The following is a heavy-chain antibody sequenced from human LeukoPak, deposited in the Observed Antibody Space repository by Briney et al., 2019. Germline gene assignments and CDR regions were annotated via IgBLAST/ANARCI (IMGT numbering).Heavy chain of an antibody. Sequence: SETLSLTCAVYGGSFSGYYWSWIRQPPGKGLEWIGEINHSGSTNYNPSLKSRVTISVDTSKNPFSLKLSSVTAADTAVYYCARGGGGGYCSSTSCGAFDYWGQGTLVTVSS. V-gene: IGHV4-34*01. CDR1: GGSFSGYY. D-gene: IGHD2-2*01. CDR3: ARGGGGGYCSSTSCGAFDY. CDR2: INHSGST. J-gene: IGHJ4*02.